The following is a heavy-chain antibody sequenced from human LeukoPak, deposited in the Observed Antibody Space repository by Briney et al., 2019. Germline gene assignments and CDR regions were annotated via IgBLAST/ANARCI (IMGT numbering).Heavy chain of an antibody. Sequence: ASVKVSCKASGYTFTGYYMHWVRQAPGQGLEWLGGINPNSGGTNYAQKCQGRVTMTRDTSISTDYMELSRLRSDDTAVYYCARGIAAAGTGVPGDYWGQGTLVTVPS. CDR3: ARGIAAAGTGVPGDY. V-gene: IGHV1-2*02. J-gene: IGHJ4*02. D-gene: IGHD6-13*01. CDR2: INPNSGGT. CDR1: GYTFTGYY.